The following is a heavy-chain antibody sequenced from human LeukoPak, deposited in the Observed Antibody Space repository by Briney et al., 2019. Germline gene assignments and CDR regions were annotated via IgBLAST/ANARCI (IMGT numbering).Heavy chain of an antibody. D-gene: IGHD2-2*01. V-gene: IGHV1-69*05. CDR2: IIPIFGTA. CDR1: GGTFSSYA. Sequence: ASVKVSCKASGGTFSSYAISWVRQAPGQGLEWMGGIIPIFGTANYAQKFQGRVTITTDESTSTAYMELSSLRSEDTAVYYCARYVVVVPAAIRNDAFDIWGQGTMVTVSS. CDR3: ARYVVVVPAAIRNDAFDI. J-gene: IGHJ3*02.